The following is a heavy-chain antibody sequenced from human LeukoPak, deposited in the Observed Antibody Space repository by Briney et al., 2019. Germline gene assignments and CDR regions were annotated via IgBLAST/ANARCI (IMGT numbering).Heavy chain of an antibody. CDR2: INPNSGGT. J-gene: IGHJ4*02. V-gene: IGHV1-2*02. Sequence: ASVKVSCKASGYAFTGYYMHWVRQAPGQGLEWMGWINPNSGGTNYAQKFQGRVTMTRDTSISTAYMELSRLRSDDTAVYYCARGGGSGSYYKFDYWGQGTLVTVSS. CDR1: GYAFTGYY. D-gene: IGHD3-10*01. CDR3: ARGGGSGSYYKFDY.